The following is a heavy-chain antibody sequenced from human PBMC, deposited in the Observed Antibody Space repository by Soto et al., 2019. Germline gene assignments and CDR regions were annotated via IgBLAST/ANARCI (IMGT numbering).Heavy chain of an antibody. V-gene: IGHV3-11*06. CDR3: AREMVAGYYDSSGYYSSFDI. J-gene: IGHJ3*02. Sequence: PGGSLRLSCAASGFTFSDYYMSWIRQAPGKGLEWVSYISSSSSYTNYADSVKGRFTISRDNAKNSLYLQMNSLRAEDTAVYYCAREMVAGYYDSSGYYSSFDIWGQGTMVTVSS. D-gene: IGHD3-22*01. CDR1: GFTFSDYY. CDR2: ISSSSSYT.